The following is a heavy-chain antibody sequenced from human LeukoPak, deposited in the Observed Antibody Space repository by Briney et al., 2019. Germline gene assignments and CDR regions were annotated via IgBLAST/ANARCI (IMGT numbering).Heavy chain of an antibody. D-gene: IGHD2-15*01. Sequence: ASVKVSCKASGYTFTSYDINWVRQATGKGLEWMGGFAPEDGETIYAQKFQGRVTMTEDTSTDTAYMELSSLRSEDTAMYYCVTDPVGYCSSDGCYSVDYWGQGTLVTVSS. CDR1: GYTFTSYD. CDR3: VTDPVGYCSSDGCYSVDY. CDR2: FAPEDGET. V-gene: IGHV1-24*01. J-gene: IGHJ4*02.